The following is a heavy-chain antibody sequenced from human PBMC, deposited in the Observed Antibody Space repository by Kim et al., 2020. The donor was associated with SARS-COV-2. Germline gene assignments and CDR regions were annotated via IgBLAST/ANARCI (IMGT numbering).Heavy chain of an antibody. CDR2: INPNSGGT. V-gene: IGHV1-2*04. CDR3: ARVPPPYYDILTGYSFDAFDI. CDR1: GYTFTGYY. Sequence: ASVKVSCKASGYTFTGYYMHWVRQAPGQGLEWMGWINPNSGGTNYAQKFQGWVTITRDTSISTAYMELSRLRSDDTAVYYCARVPPPYYDILTGYSFDAFDIWGQGTMVTVSS. D-gene: IGHD3-9*01. J-gene: IGHJ3*02.